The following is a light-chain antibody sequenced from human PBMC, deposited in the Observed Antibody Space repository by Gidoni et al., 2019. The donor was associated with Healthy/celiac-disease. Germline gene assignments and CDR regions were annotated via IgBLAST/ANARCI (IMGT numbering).Light chain of an antibody. CDR3: QQCYSTPRT. Sequence: DSQMTQSPSSLSASVGDRVTITCRASQSISSYLNWYQQKPGKAPKLLIYAASSLQSGVPSRFRGSGSGTDFTLTIRSLHPEDFATYYCQQCYSTPRTFGHGTKVEIK. J-gene: IGKJ1*01. CDR1: QSISSY. CDR2: AAS. V-gene: IGKV1-39*01.